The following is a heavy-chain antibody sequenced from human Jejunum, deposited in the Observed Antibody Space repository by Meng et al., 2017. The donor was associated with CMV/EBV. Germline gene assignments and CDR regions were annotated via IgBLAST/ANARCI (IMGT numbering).Heavy chain of an antibody. Sequence: LEQSGPGPGQPPPTPSPPFTVSGDSISRDGDCWARLPRPPGKGLEWIGYIHHRGNTYYNPSLKSRLTISVDTSKNKFSLKVGPVSVADTDVYYSARDHNGYGNLDYWGQGTLVTVSS. V-gene: IGHV4-30-4*01. CDR2: IHHRGNT. CDR1: GDSISRDGDC. J-gene: IGHJ4*02. CDR3: ARDHNGYGNLDY. D-gene: IGHD5-12*01.